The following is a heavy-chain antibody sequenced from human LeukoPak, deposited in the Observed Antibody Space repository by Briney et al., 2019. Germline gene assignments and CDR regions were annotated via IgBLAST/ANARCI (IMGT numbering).Heavy chain of an antibody. CDR2: ISSSGSTI. CDR3: ARDSSSGYYYAPDAFDI. D-gene: IGHD3-22*01. Sequence: PGGSLRLSCAASGFTFSSYEMNWVRQAPGKGLEWVSYISSSGSTIYYADSVKGRFTISRDNAKNSLYLQMNSLRAEDTAVYYCARDSSSGYYYAPDAFDIWGQGTMVTVSS. CDR1: GFTFSSYE. V-gene: IGHV3-48*03. J-gene: IGHJ3*02.